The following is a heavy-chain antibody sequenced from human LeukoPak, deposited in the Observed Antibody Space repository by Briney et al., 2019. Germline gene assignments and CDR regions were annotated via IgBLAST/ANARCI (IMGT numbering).Heavy chain of an antibody. CDR2: IKSDGST. CDR1: GFTFSGYW. V-gene: IGHV3-74*01. D-gene: IGHD3-22*01. Sequence: GGSLRLSCAASGFTFSGYWMHWVRQAPGKGLVWVSRIKSDGSTNYADSVKGRFTISRDNAKSTVSLQMNSLRAEDTGVYYCARAPSEIGGYYPEYFRHWGQGTLVTVSS. J-gene: IGHJ1*01. CDR3: ARAPSEIGGYYPEYFRH.